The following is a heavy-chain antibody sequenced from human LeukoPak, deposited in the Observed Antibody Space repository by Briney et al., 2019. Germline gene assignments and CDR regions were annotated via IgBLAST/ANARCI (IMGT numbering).Heavy chain of an antibody. D-gene: IGHD3-10*01. CDR2: INPSGGST. Sequence: ASVKVSCKASGYTFINCYMHWVRQAPGQGLEWMGMINPSGGSTTYAQEIQGRVTLTRDTSTSTVYMELSSLRFEDTSVYYCAREGYGSGRRLGMDVWGQGTTVTVSS. V-gene: IGHV1-46*01. CDR3: AREGYGSGRRLGMDV. J-gene: IGHJ6*02. CDR1: GYTFINCY.